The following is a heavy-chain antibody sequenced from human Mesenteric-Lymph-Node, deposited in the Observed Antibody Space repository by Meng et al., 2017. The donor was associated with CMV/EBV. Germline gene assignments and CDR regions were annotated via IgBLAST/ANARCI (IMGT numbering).Heavy chain of an antibody. Sequence: GESLKISCVASGFTFSDHEMNWVRQAPGKGLEWVSVIYSADSTYYADSVKGRFTISRDNSKNTLYLQMNSLRAEDTAVYYCARASTGPGGDFDYWGQGTLVTVSS. CDR3: ARASTGPGGDFDY. CDR2: IYSADST. J-gene: IGHJ4*02. V-gene: IGHV3-66*02. D-gene: IGHD4-17*01. CDR1: GFTFSDHE.